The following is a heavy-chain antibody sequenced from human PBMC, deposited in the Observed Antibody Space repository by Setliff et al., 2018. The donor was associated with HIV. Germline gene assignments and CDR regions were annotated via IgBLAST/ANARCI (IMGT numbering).Heavy chain of an antibody. Sequence: GESLKISCAASIFNLNSYAMNWVRQAPGKGLEWVSGISGSGNTKYYADSVTGRFTISRDNSKNTLYLQMNSLRVEDRAVYYCVKEGRRPPRGTFEIWGQGTKVTVSS. D-gene: IGHD2-15*01. CDR2: ISGSGNTK. V-gene: IGHV3-23*01. CDR3: VKEGRRPPRGTFEI. J-gene: IGHJ3*02. CDR1: IFNLNSYA.